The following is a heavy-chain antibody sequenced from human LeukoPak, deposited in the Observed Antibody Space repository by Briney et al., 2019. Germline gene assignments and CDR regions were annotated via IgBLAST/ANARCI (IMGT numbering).Heavy chain of an antibody. Sequence: GRSLRLSCAASGFTFFSYPMHWVRQAPGKGLEWGALISYDGSNKYYADSLKGRFTISRDNSKNTLFLQMSSLRAEDTAVYYCARGAAMRGAFDIWGQGTMVTVSS. CDR1: GFTFFSYP. CDR3: ARGAAMRGAFDI. D-gene: IGHD2-2*01. J-gene: IGHJ3*02. V-gene: IGHV3-30-3*01. CDR2: ISYDGSNK.